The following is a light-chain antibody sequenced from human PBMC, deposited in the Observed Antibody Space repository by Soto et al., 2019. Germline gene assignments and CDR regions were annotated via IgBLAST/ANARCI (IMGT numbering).Light chain of an antibody. CDR2: GAS. CDR3: QQYNNWPLT. Sequence: EIVMTQSPATLSVSPGERATVPCRASQSVRNNLAWYQQKPGQAPSLLIYGASTRATGIPARFSGSGYGTEFTLTIRSLQSEDFAVYYCQQYNNWPLTFGGGTKVDIK. V-gene: IGKV3-15*01. J-gene: IGKJ4*01. CDR1: QSVRNN.